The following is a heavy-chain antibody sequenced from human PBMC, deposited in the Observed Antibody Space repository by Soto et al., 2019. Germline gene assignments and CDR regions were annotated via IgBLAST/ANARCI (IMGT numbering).Heavy chain of an antibody. J-gene: IGHJ6*02. CDR2: GNGDGSAT. CDR3: ARGDNGLDV. CDR1: GFTLSSYW. Sequence: EVQLVESGGGLVQPGGSLRLSCVASGFTLSSYWMYWVRQAPGKGLVWVSRGNGDGSATRYADSVKGRFTISRDNAKNTLYLQVNSLRADDTAVYYCARGDNGLDVWGQGTTVTVSS. V-gene: IGHV3-74*01.